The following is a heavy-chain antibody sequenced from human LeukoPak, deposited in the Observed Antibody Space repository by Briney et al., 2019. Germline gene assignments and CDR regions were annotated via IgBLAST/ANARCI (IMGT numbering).Heavy chain of an antibody. V-gene: IGHV4-30-2*01. D-gene: IGHD3-22*01. J-gene: IGHJ4*02. Sequence: PSETLSLTCAVSGGSISSGGYSWSWIRQPPGKGLEWIGYIYHSGGTYYNPSLKSRVTISVDRSKNQFSLKLSSVTAADTAVYYCARDRLSDSSGYYDYWGQGTLVTVSS. CDR2: IYHSGGT. CDR3: ARDRLSDSSGYYDY. CDR1: GGSISSGGYS.